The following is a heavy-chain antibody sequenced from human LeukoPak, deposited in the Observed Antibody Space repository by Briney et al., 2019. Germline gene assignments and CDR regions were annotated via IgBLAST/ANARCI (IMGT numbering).Heavy chain of an antibody. CDR1: GLSLNSYA. J-gene: IGHJ6*02. D-gene: IGHD3-10*01. CDR3: AQGGSEIYYFYHGMDV. Sequence: GRSLRLSSAASGLSLNSYAIHWVRQAPGKGLEWVTAISYDGSNKHYADSARGRFTISRDNSKNTLYLQMNSLRSDDTAVYYCAQGGSEIYYFYHGMDVWGRGTTVTVSS. CDR2: ISYDGSNK. V-gene: IGHV3-30*03.